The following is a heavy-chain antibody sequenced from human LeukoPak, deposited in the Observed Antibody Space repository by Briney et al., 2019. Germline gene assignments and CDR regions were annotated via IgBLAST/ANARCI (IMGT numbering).Heavy chain of an antibody. Sequence: GGSLRLSCAASGFTFSSYAMSWVRQAPGKGLEWVSGISSSGGSTYYADSVKGRFTISRDNSKNTLYLQMNSLRAEDTAVYFCAKDRAAARPANFQHWGQGTLVTVSS. D-gene: IGHD6-6*01. V-gene: IGHV3-23*01. CDR3: AKDRAAARPANFQH. CDR2: ISSSGGST. CDR1: GFTFSSYA. J-gene: IGHJ1*01.